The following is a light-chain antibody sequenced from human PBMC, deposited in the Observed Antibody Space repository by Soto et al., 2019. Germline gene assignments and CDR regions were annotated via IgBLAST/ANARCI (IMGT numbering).Light chain of an antibody. CDR2: DVS. V-gene: IGLV2-11*01. CDR1: SSDVGAYNC. Sequence: QSALTQPRSVSGSPGQSVTISCTGTSSDVGAYNCVSWYQQHPGKAPKLMIYDVSKRPSGVPDRFSGSKSGNTASLTISGLQAEDEADYCCCSYAGSYTHVVFGGGTKLTVL. J-gene: IGLJ2*01. CDR3: CSYAGSYTHVV.